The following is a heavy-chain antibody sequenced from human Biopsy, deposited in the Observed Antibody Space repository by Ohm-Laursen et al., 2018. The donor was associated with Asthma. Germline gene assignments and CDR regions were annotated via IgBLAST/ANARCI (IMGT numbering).Heavy chain of an antibody. J-gene: IGHJ6*02. D-gene: IGHD6-13*01. CDR3: ASPSSSREILYYYYNMDI. Sequence: ASVKVSCKASGGTFGNYAISWVRQAPGLGLEWMGGISPVFGSTNIAQKFQGRVTISADIFTKTAYLEVSSLRSDDTAVYYCASPSSSREILYYYYNMDIWGQGTTVTVSS. CDR1: GGTFGNYA. CDR2: ISPVFGST. V-gene: IGHV1-69*06.